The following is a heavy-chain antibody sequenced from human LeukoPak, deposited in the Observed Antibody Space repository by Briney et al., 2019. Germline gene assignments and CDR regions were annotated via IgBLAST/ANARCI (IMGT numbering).Heavy chain of an antibody. V-gene: IGHV3-72*01. CDR2: IRKKADSDTT. Sequence: GGSLRLSCATSGLRFSDHHMDWVRQAPGKGLDWVGRIRKKADSDTTEYAASVRGRFSISRDDSKNSLYLQMNSLKIEDTAVYYCVRGLGYTCGTELLQYWGQGTLVTVSS. CDR3: VRGLGYTCGTELLQY. J-gene: IGHJ4*02. D-gene: IGHD5-18*01. CDR1: GLRFSDHH.